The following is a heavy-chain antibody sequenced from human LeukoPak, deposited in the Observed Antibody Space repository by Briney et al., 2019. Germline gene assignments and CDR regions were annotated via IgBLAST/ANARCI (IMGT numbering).Heavy chain of an antibody. CDR3: AGRHCSGGGCYFAGADPFDY. D-gene: IGHD2-15*01. CDR2: IYSGGNI. CDR1: GFTVSDSF. J-gene: IGHJ4*02. Sequence: GGSLRLSCAASGFTVSDSFMTWVRQAPGKGLEWVSVIYSGGNIYYIESVKGRFTISRDTSKNTLYPQMNSLRAEDTAVYFCAGRHCSGGGCYFAGADPFDYWGQGTLVTVSS. V-gene: IGHV3-53*01.